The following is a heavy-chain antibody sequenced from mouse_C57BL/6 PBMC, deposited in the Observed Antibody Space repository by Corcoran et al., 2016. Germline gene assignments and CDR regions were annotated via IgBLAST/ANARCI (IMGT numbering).Heavy chain of an antibody. V-gene: IGHV3-6*01. J-gene: IGHJ3*01. Sequence: DVQLQESGPGLVKPSQSLSLTCSVTGYSITSGYYWNWIRQFPGNKLEWMGYISYDGSNNYNPSLKNRISITRDTSKNQFFLKLNSVTTEDTATYYCARDHYGSSYDAYWGQGTLVTVSA. D-gene: IGHD1-1*01. CDR1: GYSITSGYY. CDR3: ARDHYGSSYDAY. CDR2: ISYDGSN.